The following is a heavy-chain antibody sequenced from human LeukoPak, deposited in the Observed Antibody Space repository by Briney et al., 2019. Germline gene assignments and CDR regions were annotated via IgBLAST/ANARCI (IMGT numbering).Heavy chain of an antibody. CDR3: AREKLWFGELLSYYYYGMDV. CDR2: INSDGSST. V-gene: IGHV3-74*01. CDR1: GFTFSSYW. Sequence: GGSLRLSCAASGFTFSSYWMHWVRQAPGKGLVWVSRINSDGSSTSYADSVKGRFTISRDNAKNTLYLQMNSLRAEDTAVYYCAREKLWFGELLSYYYYGMDVWGQGTTVTVSS. J-gene: IGHJ6*02. D-gene: IGHD3-10*01.